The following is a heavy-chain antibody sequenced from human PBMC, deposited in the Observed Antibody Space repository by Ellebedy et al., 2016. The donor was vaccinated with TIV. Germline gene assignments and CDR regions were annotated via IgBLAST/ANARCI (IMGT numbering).Heavy chain of an antibody. CDR1: GFTFSSYA. V-gene: IGHV3-21*01. CDR3: ATPGGNSGHYFDY. Sequence: GESLKISCAASGFTFSSYAMHWVRQAPGRGLEWVSSISSTTAYAYYGDSVKGRFTISRDNSKNTLYLQMNSLRAEDTAVYYCATPGGNSGHYFDYWGQGTLVTVSS. J-gene: IGHJ4*02. CDR2: ISSTTAYA. D-gene: IGHD4-23*01.